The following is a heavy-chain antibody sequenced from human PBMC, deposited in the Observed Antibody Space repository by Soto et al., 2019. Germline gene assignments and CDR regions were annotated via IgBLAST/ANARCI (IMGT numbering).Heavy chain of an antibody. J-gene: IGHJ4*02. CDR3: AHTRYSSSSFDY. Sequence: QITLKESGPPLVKPTQTLTLTCTFSGFSLTTDDVGVGWIRQFPVQPLDWIAVVYWDDDKGYSPSLKSRLTITQDSFKNQVFHTMSNMDPVDTATYYCAHTRYSSSSFDYWGQGTLVTVSS. CDR1: GFSLTTDDVG. D-gene: IGHD6-6*01. CDR2: VYWDDDK. V-gene: IGHV2-5*02.